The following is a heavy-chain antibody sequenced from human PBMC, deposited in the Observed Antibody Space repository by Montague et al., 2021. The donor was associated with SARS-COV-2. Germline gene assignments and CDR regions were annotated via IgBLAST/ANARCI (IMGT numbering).Heavy chain of an antibody. D-gene: IGHD6-19*01. CDR2: ISSSSSYI. V-gene: IGHV3-21*01. CDR1: GFTFSSYS. CDR3: ARNLGSGWAFFDY. Sequence: SLRLSCAASGFTFSSYSMNWVRQASGKGLEWASSISSSSSYIYYADSVKGRFTISRDNAKNSLYLQMNSLRAEDTAVYYCARNLGSGWAFFDYWGQGTLATVSS. J-gene: IGHJ4*02.